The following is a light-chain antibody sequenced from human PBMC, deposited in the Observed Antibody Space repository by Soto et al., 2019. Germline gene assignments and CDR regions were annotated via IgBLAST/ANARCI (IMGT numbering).Light chain of an antibody. V-gene: IGLV2-14*01. CDR3: TSYTSSSTPYV. CDR1: SRHVGSYTY. CDR2: DVS. J-gene: IGLJ1*01. Sequence: QSSLTQPASVSGTPGQSITISYTQTSRHVGSYTYVSWYQQHPGKAPKLMIYDVSSRPSGVSNRFSGSKSGNSDYLTISGLQAEDEADYYCTSYTSSSTPYVFGGGTKVTVL.